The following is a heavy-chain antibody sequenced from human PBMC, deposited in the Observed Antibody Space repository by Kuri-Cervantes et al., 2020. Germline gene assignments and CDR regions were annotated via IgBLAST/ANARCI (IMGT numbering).Heavy chain of an antibody. CDR3: ARWPNYYGPFDAFDI. D-gene: IGHD3-10*01. CDR1: GYTFTGYY. V-gene: IGHV1-2*02. Sequence: ASVKVSCKASGYTFTGYYMHWVRQAPGQGLEWMGWINPNSGGTNYAQKFQGRVTMTRDTSISTAYMELSRLRSDDTAVYYCARWPNYYGPFDAFDIWGRGTMVTVSS. CDR2: INPNSGGT. J-gene: IGHJ3*02.